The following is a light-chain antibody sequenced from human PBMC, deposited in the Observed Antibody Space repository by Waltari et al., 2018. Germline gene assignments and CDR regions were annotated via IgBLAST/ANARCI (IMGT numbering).Light chain of an antibody. V-gene: IGKV1-12*01. CDR2: GAF. Sequence: DIQMTQSPSSVSASVGDRVTITCRASHDISNWLAWYQQKPGKGPNLLIFGAFTLQGGVPSRFSGSGSGTDFTLTISGLQPEDSATYFCQQGSSFPPTFGQGTKVEIK. CDR1: HDISNW. CDR3: QQGSSFPPT. J-gene: IGKJ1*01.